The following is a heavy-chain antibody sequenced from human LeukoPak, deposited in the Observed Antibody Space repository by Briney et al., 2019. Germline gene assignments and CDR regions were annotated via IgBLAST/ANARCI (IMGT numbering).Heavy chain of an antibody. CDR1: GGSISSSSYY. V-gene: IGHV4-39*01. J-gene: IGHJ4*02. Sequence: SETLSLTCTVSGGSISSSSYYWGWIRQPPGKGVEWIGSIYYSGSTYYNPSLKSRVTISVHTSKNQFSLKLSSVTAADTAVYYCARRGSSWYFSSDYWGQGTLVTVSS. CDR2: IYYSGST. CDR3: ARRGSSWYFSSDY. D-gene: IGHD6-13*01.